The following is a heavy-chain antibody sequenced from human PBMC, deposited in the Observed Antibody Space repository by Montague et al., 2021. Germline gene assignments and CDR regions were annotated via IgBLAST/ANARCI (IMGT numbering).Heavy chain of an antibody. CDR1: GFLLATSGVG. Sequence: PALVKPTQTLTLTCTFSGFLLATSGVGVAWLRQPPGKALEWLALIFWDDDKRYSPSLKSRLTITKDATNNQVVLTLTNMDPVDTATYFCAPKIAAHKAHDGFSVWGQGTVVTVSA. J-gene: IGHJ3*01. CDR3: APKIAAHKAHDGFSV. D-gene: IGHD6-13*01. V-gene: IGHV2-5*02. CDR2: IFWDDDK.